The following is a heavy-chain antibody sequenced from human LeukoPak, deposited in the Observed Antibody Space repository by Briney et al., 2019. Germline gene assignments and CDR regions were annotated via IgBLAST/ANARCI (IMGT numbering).Heavy chain of an antibody. CDR3: ARSPPRGAWFGP. Sequence: SETLSLTCSVSGASIRDDYWSWIRQSPGKGLEWIGFIYDSGSTDYNPSLKSRVTISVDTSKNQFSLRLTSMTAADTAVYYCARSPPRGAWFGPWGQGKQVIVSS. J-gene: IGHJ5*02. D-gene: IGHD4/OR15-4a*01. CDR1: GASIRDDY. CDR2: IYDSGST. V-gene: IGHV4-4*09.